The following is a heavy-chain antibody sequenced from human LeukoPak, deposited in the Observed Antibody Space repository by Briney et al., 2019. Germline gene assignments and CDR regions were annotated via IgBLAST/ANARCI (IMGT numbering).Heavy chain of an antibody. D-gene: IGHD6-13*01. CDR2: ISGSGTNT. CDR3: AKVIGATSGYSSSWYKYALDI. CDR1: GFSFSIYA. Sequence: GGSLRLSCVASGFSFSIYAMSWVRQAPGKGLEWVSGISGSGTNTYYADSVKGRFTISRDNSKNTVNLQMNSLRAEDTAVYYCAKVIGATSGYSSSWYKYALDIWGQGTMVTVSS. J-gene: IGHJ3*02. V-gene: IGHV3-23*01.